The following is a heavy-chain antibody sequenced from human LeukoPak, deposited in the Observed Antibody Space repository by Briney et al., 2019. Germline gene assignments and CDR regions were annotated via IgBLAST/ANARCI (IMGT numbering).Heavy chain of an antibody. V-gene: IGHV3-21*01. D-gene: IGHD2-2*01. CDR2: ISSSSSYI. CDR3: ARGAYCSSTSCYEGLYYYYGMDV. Sequence: GGSLRLSCAASGFTFSSYSMNWVRQAPGKGLEWVSSISSSSSYIYYADSVKGRFTISRDNAKNSLYLQMNSLRAEDTAVYYCARGAYCSSTSCYEGLYYYYGMDVWGQGTTVTVSS. J-gene: IGHJ6*02. CDR1: GFTFSSYS.